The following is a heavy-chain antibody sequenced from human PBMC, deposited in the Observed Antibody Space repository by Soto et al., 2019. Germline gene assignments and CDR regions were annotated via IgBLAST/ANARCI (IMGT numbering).Heavy chain of an antibody. J-gene: IGHJ6*02. CDR3: ARVEYSSSPGVFYYYGMDV. V-gene: IGHV4-31*03. Sequence: PSETLSLTCTVSGGSIISGGYYWSWIRQHPGKGLEWIGYIYYSGSTYYNPSLKSRVTISVDTSKNQFSLKLSSVTAADTAVYYCARVEYSSSPGVFYYYGMDVWGQGTTVTVS. CDR2: IYYSGST. CDR1: GGSIISGGYY. D-gene: IGHD6-6*01.